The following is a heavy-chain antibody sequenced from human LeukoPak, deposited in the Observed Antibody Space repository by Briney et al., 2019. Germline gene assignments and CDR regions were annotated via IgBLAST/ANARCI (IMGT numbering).Heavy chain of an antibody. CDR2: ISGSGGNT. D-gene: IGHD2/OR15-2a*01. V-gene: IGHV3-23*01. CDR1: GFTFSSYA. J-gene: IGHJ5*02. CDR3: AKDRVSPGFNWFDP. Sequence: PGGSLRLSCAASGFTFSSYAMSWVRQAPGKGLEWVSAISGSGGNTYYADFVKGRFTISRDNSKSTVYLQMNSLRTEDTAVYYCAKDRVSPGFNWFDPWGQGTLVTVSS.